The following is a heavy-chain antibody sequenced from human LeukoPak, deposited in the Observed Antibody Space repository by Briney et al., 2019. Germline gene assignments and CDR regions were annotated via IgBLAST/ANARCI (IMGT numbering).Heavy chain of an antibody. CDR1: GFTFSSYA. CDR2: ISYDGSNK. V-gene: IGHV3-30-3*01. CDR3: VRYWAERMGSIFEGVFDI. J-gene: IGHJ3*02. D-gene: IGHD1-26*01. Sequence: GRSLRLSCAASGFTFSSYAMHWVRQAPGKGLEWVAVISYDGSNKYYADSVKGRFSISRDNSNSSLSLHMNSLRTEDTAVYFCVRYWAERMGSIFEGVFDIWGQGTMVTVAS.